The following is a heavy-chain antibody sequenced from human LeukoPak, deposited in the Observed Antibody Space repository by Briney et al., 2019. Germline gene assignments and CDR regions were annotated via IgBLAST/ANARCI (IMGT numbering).Heavy chain of an antibody. J-gene: IGHJ3*02. CDR2: MNPNSGNT. D-gene: IGHD4-11*01. CDR3: ARVDYSNDFDI. V-gene: IGHV1-8*03. CDR1: GYTFTGYY. Sequence: ASVKVSCKASGYTFTGYYMHWVRQAPGQGLEWMGWMNPNSGNTGCAQKFQGRVTITRNTSISTAYMELSSLRSEDTAVYYCARVDYSNDFDIWGQGTMVTVSS.